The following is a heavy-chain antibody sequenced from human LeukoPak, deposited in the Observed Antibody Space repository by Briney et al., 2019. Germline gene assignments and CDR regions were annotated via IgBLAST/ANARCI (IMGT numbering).Heavy chain of an antibody. CDR1: GITFSSYW. V-gene: IGHV3-74*01. Sequence: GGSLRLSCAVSGITFSSYWMHWVRQDPGRGLLWVSRINTQSTYTNYVDSVKGRFTISRDNAKNTLYLQMSSLRADDTAVYYCVIDLGDYNDFWGQGTLVSVSS. D-gene: IGHD2-15*01. CDR2: INTQSTYT. CDR3: VIDLGDYNDF. J-gene: IGHJ4*02.